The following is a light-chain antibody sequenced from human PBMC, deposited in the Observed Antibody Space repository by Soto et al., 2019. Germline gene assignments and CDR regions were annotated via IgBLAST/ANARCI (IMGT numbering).Light chain of an antibody. CDR1: SGSIASNY. J-gene: IGLJ2*01. V-gene: IGLV6-57*01. CDR2: DDN. Sequence: NFMLTQPHSVSESPGKTVTISCTRSSGSIASNYVQWYQQRPGSSPTTVIYDDNQRPSGVPDRFSGSIDSSSNSASLTISGLKTEDEADYYCQSYDSSNPVVFGGGTKLTLL. CDR3: QSYDSSNPVV.